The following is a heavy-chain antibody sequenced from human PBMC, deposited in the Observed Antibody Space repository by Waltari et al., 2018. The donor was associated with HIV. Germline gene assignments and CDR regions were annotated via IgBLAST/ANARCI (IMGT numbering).Heavy chain of an antibody. D-gene: IGHD3-22*01. CDR1: GFTFSAYY. J-gene: IGHJ4*02. CDR2: ISSSGSTI. V-gene: IGHV3-11*01. Sequence: QVQLVESWGGLVKPGGSLRISCAASGFTFSAYYISWIRQAPGKGLECVSYISSSGSTIYYADSVKGRFTISRDNAKNSLYLQMNSLRAEDTAVYYCAREKSGYAKYYFDYWGQGTLVTVSS. CDR3: AREKSGYAKYYFDY.